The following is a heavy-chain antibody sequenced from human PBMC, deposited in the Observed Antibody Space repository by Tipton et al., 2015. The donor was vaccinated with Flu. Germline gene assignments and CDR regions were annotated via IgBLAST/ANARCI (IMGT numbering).Heavy chain of an antibody. CDR2: IYYSGST. V-gene: IGHV4-61*01. Sequence: LRLSCTVSGGSVSSGSYYWSWIRQPPGKGLEWIGYIYYSGSTNYNPSLKSRVTIPVDTSKNQFSLKLSSVTAADTAVYYCARDRPARVSSGWYRAFDIWGQGTMVTVSS. CDR3: ARDRPARVSSGWYRAFDI. D-gene: IGHD6-19*01. J-gene: IGHJ3*02. CDR1: GGSVSSGSYY.